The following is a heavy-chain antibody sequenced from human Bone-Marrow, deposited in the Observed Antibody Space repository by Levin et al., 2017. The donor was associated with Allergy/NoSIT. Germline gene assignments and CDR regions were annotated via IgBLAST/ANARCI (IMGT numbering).Heavy chain of an antibody. Sequence: SETLSLTCTVSGGSISSGSYYWSWIRQPAGKGLEWIGRIYTSGSTNYNPSLKSRVTISVDTSKNQFSLKLSSVTAADTAVYYCARKAPRGGLGAFDIWGQGTMVTVSS. CDR3: ARKAPRGGLGAFDI. J-gene: IGHJ3*02. CDR1: GGSISSGSYY. CDR2: IYTSGST. D-gene: IGHD3-16*01. V-gene: IGHV4-61*02.